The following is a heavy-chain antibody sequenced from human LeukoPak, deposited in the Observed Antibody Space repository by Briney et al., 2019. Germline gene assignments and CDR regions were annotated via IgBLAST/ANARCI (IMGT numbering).Heavy chain of an antibody. D-gene: IGHD4-11*01. CDR2: IYYSGST. Sequence: SETLSLTCTVSGGSISSYYWSWIRQPPGKGLEWIGYIYYSGSTKYNPSLKSRVTISVNTSNTQFSLKLSPVTAADTAVYYCARGFYGNYANWFDPWGQGTLVTVSS. J-gene: IGHJ5*02. V-gene: IGHV4-59*08. CDR3: ARGFYGNYANWFDP. CDR1: GGSISSYY.